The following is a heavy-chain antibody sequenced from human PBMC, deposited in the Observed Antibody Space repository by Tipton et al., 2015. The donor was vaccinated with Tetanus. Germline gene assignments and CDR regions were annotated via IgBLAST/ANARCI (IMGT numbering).Heavy chain of an antibody. V-gene: IGHV4-61*01. CDR1: GGSVSSGSYY. CDR2: IYYSGST. Sequence: LRLSCTVSGGSVSSGSYYWSWIRQPPGKGLEWIGYIYYSGSTNYNPSLKSRVTISVDTSKNQFSLKLSSVTAADTVVYYCARDRIVGALSYGMDVWGQGTTVTVSS. J-gene: IGHJ6*02. CDR3: ARDRIVGALSYGMDV. D-gene: IGHD1-26*01.